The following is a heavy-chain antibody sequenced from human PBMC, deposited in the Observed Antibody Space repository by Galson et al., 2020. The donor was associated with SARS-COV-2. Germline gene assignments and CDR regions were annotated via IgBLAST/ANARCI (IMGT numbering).Heavy chain of an antibody. J-gene: IGHJ5*02. CDR3: ARHAGHIEVAGYLNWFDP. D-gene: IGHD2-15*01. Sequence: SETLTLTCTVSGGSISSDTYYWGWIRQPPGKGLEWIGSIHYGGSAYYNPSLRSRITISVDASKNQFSLNLSSVTATDTAVYYCARHAGHIEVAGYLNWFDPWGQGTLVTVSS. CDR2: IHYGGSA. CDR1: GGSISSDTYY. V-gene: IGHV4-39*01.